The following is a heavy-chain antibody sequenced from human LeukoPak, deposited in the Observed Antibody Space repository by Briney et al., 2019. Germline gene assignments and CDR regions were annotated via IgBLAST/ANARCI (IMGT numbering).Heavy chain of an antibody. J-gene: IGHJ6*03. V-gene: IGHV1-69*05. D-gene: IGHD2-2*01. CDR2: IIPIFGTA. Sequence: ASVKVSCKASGGTFSSYAISWVRQAPGQGLEWMGGIIPIFGTANYAQKFQGRVTITTDESTSTAYMELSSLRSEDTAVYYCARGGVLYCSSTSCYFSYYYYYMDVWGKGTTVTVSS. CDR3: ARGGVLYCSSTSCYFSYYYYYMDV. CDR1: GGTFSSYA.